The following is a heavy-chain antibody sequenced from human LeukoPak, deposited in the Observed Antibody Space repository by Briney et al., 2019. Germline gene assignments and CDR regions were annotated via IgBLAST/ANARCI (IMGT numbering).Heavy chain of an antibody. D-gene: IGHD6-13*01. Sequence: GGSLRLSCAASGFTFSSYIMNWVRQAPGKGLEWVSSISSGSIYIYYADSVKGRFTTSRDNAKNSLYLQVNSLRAEDTAVYYCARQAAGGTWFFDYWGQGTLVTVSS. CDR1: GFTFSSYI. CDR2: ISSGSIYI. J-gene: IGHJ4*02. CDR3: ARQAAGGTWFFDY. V-gene: IGHV3-21*01.